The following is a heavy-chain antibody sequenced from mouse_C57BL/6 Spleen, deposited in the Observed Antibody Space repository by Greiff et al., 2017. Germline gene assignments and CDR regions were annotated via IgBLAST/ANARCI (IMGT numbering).Heavy chain of an antibody. J-gene: IGHJ3*01. V-gene: IGHV1-53*01. D-gene: IGHD2-4*01. CDR1: GYTFTSYW. CDR2: INPSNGGT. CDR3: AISHYDYDEGFAY. Sequence: QVQLKQPGTELVKPGASVKLSCKASGYTFTSYWMHWVKQRPGQGLEWIGNINPSNGGTNYNEKLKSKATLTVEKSSSTAYMQLSSLTSEDSAFYYCAISHYDYDEGFAYWGQGTLVTVSA.